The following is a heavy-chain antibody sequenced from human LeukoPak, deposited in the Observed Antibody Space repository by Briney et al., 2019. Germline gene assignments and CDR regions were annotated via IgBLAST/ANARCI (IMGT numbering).Heavy chain of an antibody. CDR3: TRLMASDYIDY. CDR2: VYPGDSDT. CDR1: GYSFTSYW. Sequence: GESLKISCKGSGYSFTSYWIAWVRQRPGKDLEWMRTVYPGDSDTRYSPSFQGQVTFSVDKSTNTAYLQWNNLRASDTAFYYCTRLMASDYIDYWGQGTLVTVSS. D-gene: IGHD5-24*01. V-gene: IGHV5-51*01. J-gene: IGHJ4*02.